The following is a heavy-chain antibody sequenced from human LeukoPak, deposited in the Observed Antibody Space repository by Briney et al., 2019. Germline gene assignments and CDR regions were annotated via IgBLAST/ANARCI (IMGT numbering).Heavy chain of an antibody. V-gene: IGHV4-59*08. CDR3: ARSDGWSRGRFDY. Sequence: GSLRLSCLGSGFLLGDFSVSWIRQPPGKGLEWIGYIYYNGSTNYNPSLKSRVTISVDTSKNQFSPKLSSVTAADTAVYYCARSDGWSRGRFDYWGQGTLVTVSS. CDR1: GFLLGDFS. CDR2: IYYNGST. D-gene: IGHD6-19*01. J-gene: IGHJ4*02.